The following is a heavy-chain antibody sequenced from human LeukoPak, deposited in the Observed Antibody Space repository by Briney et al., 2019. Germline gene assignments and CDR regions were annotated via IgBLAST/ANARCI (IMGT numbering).Heavy chain of an antibody. V-gene: IGHV1-18*01. CDR2: ISAYNGNT. Sequence: GASVKVSCNASGYTFTSYGISWVRQAPGQGLEWMGWISAYNGNTNYAQKLQGRVTMTTDTSTSTAYMELRSLRSDDTTVYYCAREKGINSLARFDYWGQGTLVTVSS. CDR1: GYTFTSYG. D-gene: IGHD4-23*01. CDR3: AREKGINSLARFDY. J-gene: IGHJ4*02.